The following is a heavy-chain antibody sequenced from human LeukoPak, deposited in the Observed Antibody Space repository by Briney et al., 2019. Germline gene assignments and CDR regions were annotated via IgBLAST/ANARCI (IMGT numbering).Heavy chain of an antibody. J-gene: IGHJ3*02. Sequence: ASVKVSCKASGYTFTSYDINWVRQATGQGLEWMGWMNPNSGNTGYAQKFQGRVTMTRNTSISTAYMELSSLRSEDTAVYYCARRRDHCGGSCRHAFDIWGQGTMVTVSS. D-gene: IGHD2-15*01. CDR3: ARRRDHCGGSCRHAFDI. CDR2: MNPNSGNT. CDR1: GYTFTSYD. V-gene: IGHV1-8*01.